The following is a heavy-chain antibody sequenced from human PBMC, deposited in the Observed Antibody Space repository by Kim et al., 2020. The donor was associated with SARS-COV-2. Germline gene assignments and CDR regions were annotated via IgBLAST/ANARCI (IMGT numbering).Heavy chain of an antibody. CDR3: AKDTDSSSWYLGFDY. J-gene: IGHJ4*02. V-gene: IGHV3-23*01. D-gene: IGHD6-13*01. CDR1: GFTFSSYA. Sequence: GGSLRLSCAASGFTFSSYAMSWVRQAPGKGLEWVSAISGSGGSTYYADSVKGRFTISRDNSKNTLYLQMNSLRAEDTAVYYCAKDTDSSSWYLGFDYWGQGTLVTVSS. CDR2: ISGSGGST.